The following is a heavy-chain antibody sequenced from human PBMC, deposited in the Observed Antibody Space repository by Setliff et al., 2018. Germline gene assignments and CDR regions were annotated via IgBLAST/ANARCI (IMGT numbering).Heavy chain of an antibody. CDR3: ASYRQDVNY. Sequence: GGSLRLSCAASGFTFSDYYMTWIRQAPGKGLEWVSYISRGGNTIYYADSVKGRFTISRDNARDSLFLQMSSLRAEDTAVYYCASYRQDVNYWGQGTLVTVSS. CDR2: ISRGGNTI. CDR1: GFTFSDYY. D-gene: IGHD4-4*01. J-gene: IGHJ4*02. V-gene: IGHV3-11*04.